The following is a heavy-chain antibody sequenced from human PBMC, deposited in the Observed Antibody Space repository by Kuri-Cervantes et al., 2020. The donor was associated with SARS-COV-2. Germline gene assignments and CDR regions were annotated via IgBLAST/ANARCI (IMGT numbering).Heavy chain of an antibody. V-gene: IGHV3-48*02. Sequence: GESLKISCAASGFTFSSYSMNWVRQAPGKGLEWVSYISSSSSTIYCADSVKGRFTISRDNAENSLYLQMNSLGDEDTAVYYCAREGGFISGGSGSYYYYYGMDVWGQGTTVTVSS. CDR1: GFTFSSYS. J-gene: IGHJ6*02. D-gene: IGHD3-10*01. CDR3: AREGGFISGGSGSYYYYYGMDV. CDR2: ISSSSSTI.